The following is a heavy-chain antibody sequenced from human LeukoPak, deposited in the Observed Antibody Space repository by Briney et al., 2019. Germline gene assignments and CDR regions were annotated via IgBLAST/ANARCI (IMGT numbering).Heavy chain of an antibody. CDR1: GGTFSNYV. D-gene: IGHD1-1*01. CDR2: ITPISGTP. V-gene: IGHV1-69*05. J-gene: IGHJ5*02. Sequence: SVKVSCKASGGTFSNYVITWVRQAPGQGLEGRGRITPISGTPNYVLRFQVRVTFTTDEPANTAYMEMSGLRSEDTAVYYCERELGSTGSSVSWGQGTLVTVSS. CDR3: ERELGSTGSSVS.